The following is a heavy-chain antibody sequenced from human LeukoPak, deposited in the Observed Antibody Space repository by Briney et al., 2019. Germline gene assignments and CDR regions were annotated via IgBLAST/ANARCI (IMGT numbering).Heavy chain of an antibody. CDR2: ISGSSSYI. CDR1: GFTFSSYS. CDR3: ARGQSYGWYDP. V-gene: IGHV3-21*01. Sequence: GGSLRLSCAASGFTFSSYSMNWVRQAPGKGLEWVSSISGSSSYIYYADSVKGRFTISRDSAQNSLYLQMNSVRAEDTAVYYCARGQSYGWYDPWGQGTMVTVSS. J-gene: IGHJ5*02. D-gene: IGHD5-18*01.